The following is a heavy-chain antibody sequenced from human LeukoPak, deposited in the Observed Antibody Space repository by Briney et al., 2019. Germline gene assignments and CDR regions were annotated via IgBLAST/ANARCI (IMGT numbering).Heavy chain of an antibody. V-gene: IGHV4-34*01. Sequence: SETLSLTCAVYGGSFSGYSWSWIRQPPGKGLEWIGEINHSGSNNYNPSLKSRVTISVDTSKNQFSLKLSSVTAADTAVYYCAREAFDIWGQGTMVTVSS. CDR2: INHSGSN. CDR1: GGSFSGYS. CDR3: AREAFDI. J-gene: IGHJ3*02.